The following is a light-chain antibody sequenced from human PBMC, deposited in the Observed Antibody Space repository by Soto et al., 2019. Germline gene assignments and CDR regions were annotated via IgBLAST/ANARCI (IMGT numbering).Light chain of an antibody. CDR3: QQYHDWPPLT. J-gene: IGKJ4*01. CDR2: DAT. CDR1: QYISSN. Sequence: DIVMTQSPATLSESPVERVTLSCRASQYISSNLAWYQQKPGQPPRLLIYDATPRATGIPSRFSGSGSGTDCTLTIISLQSEDFAVYSCQQYHDWPPLTFGGGTQVDIK. V-gene: IGKV3D-15*01.